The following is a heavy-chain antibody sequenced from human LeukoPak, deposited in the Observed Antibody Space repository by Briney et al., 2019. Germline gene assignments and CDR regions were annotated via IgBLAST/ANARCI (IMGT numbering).Heavy chain of an antibody. D-gene: IGHD1-1*01. Sequence: SETLSLTCTVSGGSISSYYWSWIRQPPGKGLEWIGYISYSGSTNYNPSLKSRVTISVDTSKNQFSLDLSSVTAAHTAVYYCASRTTGTRFVDYWGQGTVVSVFS. V-gene: IGHV4-59*01. CDR2: ISYSGST. J-gene: IGHJ4*02. CDR1: GGSISSYY. CDR3: ASRTTGTRFVDY.